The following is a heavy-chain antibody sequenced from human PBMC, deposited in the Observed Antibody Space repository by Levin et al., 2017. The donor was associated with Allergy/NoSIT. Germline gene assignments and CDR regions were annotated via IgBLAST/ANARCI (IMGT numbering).Heavy chain of an antibody. J-gene: IGHJ4*02. D-gene: IGHD5/OR15-5a*01. CDR2: IWYDGSNK. CDR3: ARDSVYRDLGDY. V-gene: IGHV3-33*01. CDR1: GFTFSSYG. Sequence: GESLKISCAASGFTFSSYGMHWVRQAPGKGLEWVAVIWYDGSNKYYADSVKGRFTISRDNSKNTLYLQMNSLRAEDTAVYYCARDSVYRDLGDYWGQGTLVTVSS.